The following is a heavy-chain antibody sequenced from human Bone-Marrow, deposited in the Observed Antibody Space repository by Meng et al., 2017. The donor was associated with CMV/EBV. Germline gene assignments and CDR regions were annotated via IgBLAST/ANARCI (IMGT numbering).Heavy chain of an antibody. Sequence: GESLKISCAASGFTFDDYAMHWVRQAPGKGLEWVSLISWDGGSTYYADSVKGRFTISRDNSKNSLYLQMNSLRAEDTALYYCAKDITPSIVGATPVDWGPGTLVTVSS. CDR2: ISWDGGST. J-gene: IGHJ4*02. CDR1: GFTFDDYA. V-gene: IGHV3-43D*03. D-gene: IGHD1-26*01. CDR3: AKDITPSIVGATPVD.